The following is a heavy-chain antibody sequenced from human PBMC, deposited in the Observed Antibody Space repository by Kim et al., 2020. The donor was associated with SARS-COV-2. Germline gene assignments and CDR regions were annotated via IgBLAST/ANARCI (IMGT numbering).Heavy chain of an antibody. V-gene: IGHV4-31*03. CDR1: GGSISSGGYY. D-gene: IGHD4-17*01. Sequence: SETLSLTCTVSGGSISSGGYYWSWIRQHPGKGLEWIGYIYYSGSTYYNPSLKSRVTISVDTSKNQFSLKLSSVTAADTAVYYCAGGDYLIPTPNDYWGQGNWSPSPQ. CDR3: AGGDYLIPTPNDY. J-gene: IGHJ4*02. CDR2: IYYSGST.